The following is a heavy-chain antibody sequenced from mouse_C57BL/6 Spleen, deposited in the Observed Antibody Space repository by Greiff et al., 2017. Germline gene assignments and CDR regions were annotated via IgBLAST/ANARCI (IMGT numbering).Heavy chain of an antibody. CDR3: SRATVSAMDY. J-gene: IGHJ4*01. V-gene: IGHV14-2*01. D-gene: IGHD1-1*01. CDR1: GFNIKDYY. Sequence: VQLQQSGAELVKPGASVKLSCTASGFNIKDYYMHWVKQRTEQGLEWIGRIDPEDGETKYAPKFPGKATITADTSSNTAYLQLSSLTSEDTAVYYCSRATVSAMDYWGQGTSVTVSS. CDR2: IDPEDGET.